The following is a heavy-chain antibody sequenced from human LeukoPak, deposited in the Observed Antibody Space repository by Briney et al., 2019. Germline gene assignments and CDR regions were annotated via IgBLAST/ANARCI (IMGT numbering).Heavy chain of an antibody. V-gene: IGHV4-34*01. CDR1: GGSFSGYY. Sequence: PSETLSLTCAVYGGSFSGYYWSWIRQPPGKGLEWIGEINHSGSTNYNPSLKSRVTISVDTSKNQFSLKLSSVTAADTAVYYCARGLNYDILTGYYYYWFDPWGQGTLVTVSS. D-gene: IGHD3-9*01. J-gene: IGHJ5*02. CDR3: ARGLNYDILTGYYYYWFDP. CDR2: INHSGST.